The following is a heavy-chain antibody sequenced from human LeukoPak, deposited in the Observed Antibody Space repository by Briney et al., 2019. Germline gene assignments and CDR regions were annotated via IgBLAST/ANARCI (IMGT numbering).Heavy chain of an antibody. CDR1: GYTFTGYY. D-gene: IGHD6-19*01. CDR3: ARLLAVAGTSAFDY. V-gene: IGHV1-18*04. J-gene: IGHJ4*02. Sequence: ASVKVSCKASGYTFTGYYMHWVRQAPGQGLEWMGWISAYNGNTNYAQKLQGRVTMTTDTSTSTAYMELRSLRSDDTAVYYCARLLAVAGTSAFDYWGQGTLVTVSS. CDR2: ISAYNGNT.